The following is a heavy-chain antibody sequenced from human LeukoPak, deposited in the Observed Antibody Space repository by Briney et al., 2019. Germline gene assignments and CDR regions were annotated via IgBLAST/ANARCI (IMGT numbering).Heavy chain of an antibody. CDR2: ITDTSGWR. J-gene: IGHJ4*02. CDR1: GFPFSSYS. D-gene: IGHD6-19*01. Sequence: GGSLRLSCAASGFPFSSYSMTWVRQGPGKGLEWVSTITDTSGWRFYADSVKGRFTISRDNSKNTLFLQIDSLRVEDTAIYYCAKDTTGWARDYRGQGTLVRVSS. CDR3: AKDTTGWARDY. V-gene: IGHV3-23*01.